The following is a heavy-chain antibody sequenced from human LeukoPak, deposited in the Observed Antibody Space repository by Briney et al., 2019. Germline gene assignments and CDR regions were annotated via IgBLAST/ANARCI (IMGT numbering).Heavy chain of an antibody. J-gene: IGHJ4*02. Sequence: GGSLRLSCAASGFTFDDYGMSWVRQAPGKGLEWVSGINWNGGSTGYADSVKGRFTISRDNAKNSLYLQMNSLRAEDTALYYCARAGYWNWNLYYFDYWGQGTLVTVSS. CDR1: GFTFDDYG. V-gene: IGHV3-20*04. D-gene: IGHD1-7*01. CDR3: ARAGYWNWNLYYFDY. CDR2: INWNGGST.